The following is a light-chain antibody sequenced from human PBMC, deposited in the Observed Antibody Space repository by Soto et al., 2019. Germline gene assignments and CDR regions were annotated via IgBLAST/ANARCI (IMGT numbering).Light chain of an antibody. CDR2: GAS. Sequence: EIVLTQYPGTLSLSPGERATLSCRASQSVSNNYLAWYQQKPGQAPRLLIYGASNRATGIPDRLSGSGSGTDFPLTIGRMQPEDSAVYYCQQYGSSGTFGQGTKVDIK. CDR3: QQYGSSGT. J-gene: IGKJ1*01. CDR1: QSVSNNY. V-gene: IGKV3-20*01.